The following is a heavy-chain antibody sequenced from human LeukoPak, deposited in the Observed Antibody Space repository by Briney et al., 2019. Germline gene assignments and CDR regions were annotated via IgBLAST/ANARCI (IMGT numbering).Heavy chain of an antibody. J-gene: IGHJ4*02. V-gene: IGHV3-7*01. CDR3: ARDLYRIVVVPHYFDY. CDR1: GFSFGDYA. CDR2: IKKDGSEK. D-gene: IGHD3-22*01. Sequence: GGSLRLSCAASGFSFGDYAMHWVRQAPGKGLEWVANIKKDGSEKYYVDSVKGRFTISRDNAKNSLYLQMNSLRAEDTAVYYCARDLYRIVVVPHYFDYWGQGTLVTVSS.